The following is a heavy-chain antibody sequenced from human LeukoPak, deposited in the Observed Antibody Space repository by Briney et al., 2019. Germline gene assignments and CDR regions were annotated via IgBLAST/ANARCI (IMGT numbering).Heavy chain of an antibody. V-gene: IGHV3-30*02. CDR1: GFTFSNHG. J-gene: IGHJ6*03. D-gene: IGHD1-14*01. CDR2: IRYDGTKQ. CDR3: ARDGKPTRGYYYYYMDV. Sequence: GGSLRLSCAASGFTFSNHGMQWVRQAPGKGLEWVAFIRYDGTKQWYADSVKGRFTISRDNAKNSLYLQMNSLRAEDTAVYYCARDGKPTRGYYYYYMDVWAKGPRSPSP.